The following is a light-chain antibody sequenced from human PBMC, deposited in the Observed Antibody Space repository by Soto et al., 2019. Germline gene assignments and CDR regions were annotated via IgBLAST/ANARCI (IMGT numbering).Light chain of an antibody. CDR3: SSYTSSNTL. Sequence: QSVLTQPASVSGSPGQSITISCTGTSSDVGDYKYVSWYQQHPGKAPKLMIYEVSNRPSGVSNRFSGSKSGNTASLTISGLQAEDDADYYCSSYTSSNTLFGGGTKLTVL. CDR1: SSDVGDYKY. J-gene: IGLJ2*01. V-gene: IGLV2-14*01. CDR2: EVS.